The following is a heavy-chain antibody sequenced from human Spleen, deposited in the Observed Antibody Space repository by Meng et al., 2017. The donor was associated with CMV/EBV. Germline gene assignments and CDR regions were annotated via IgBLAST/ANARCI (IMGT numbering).Heavy chain of an antibody. D-gene: IGHD2-2*01. CDR2: IKQDGSEI. Sequence: GESLKISCAASEFSLNEYWMTWVRQAPGKGLEWVANIKQDGSEIYYVDSVKGRFTISRDNAKNSVYLQMHSLRAEDTGTYYCARGAPVVVPAYRPLDVWGQGTTVTVSS. V-gene: IGHV3-7*01. CDR1: EFSLNEYW. J-gene: IGHJ6*02. CDR3: ARGAPVVVPAYRPLDV.